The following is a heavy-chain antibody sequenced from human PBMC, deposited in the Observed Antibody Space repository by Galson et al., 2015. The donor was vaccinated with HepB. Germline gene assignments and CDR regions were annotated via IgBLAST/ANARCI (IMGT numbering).Heavy chain of an antibody. Sequence: SVKVSCKASGYTFTSYYMHWVRQAPGQGLEWMGIINPAGGSTTYAQKFQGRVTMTRDTSTSTVYMELSSLRAEDTAVYYCAKGGTDYGDTEFDYWGQGTLVTVSS. J-gene: IGHJ4*02. D-gene: IGHD4-17*01. V-gene: IGHV1-46*01. CDR2: INPAGGST. CDR3: AKGGTDYGDTEFDY. CDR1: GYTFTSYY.